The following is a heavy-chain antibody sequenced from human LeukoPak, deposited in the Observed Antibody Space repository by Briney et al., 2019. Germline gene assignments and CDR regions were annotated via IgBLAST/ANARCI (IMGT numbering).Heavy chain of an antibody. CDR3: ARGSSRYSSSWYWWFDP. D-gene: IGHD6-13*01. J-gene: IGHJ5*02. V-gene: IGHV1-8*01. CDR1: GYTFTSYD. Sequence: ASVKVSCKASGYTFTSYDINWVRQATGQGLEWMGWTNPNSGNTGYAQKFQGRVTMTRNTSISTAYMELSSLRSEDTAVYYCARGSSRYSSSWYWWFDPWGQGTLVTVSS. CDR2: TNPNSGNT.